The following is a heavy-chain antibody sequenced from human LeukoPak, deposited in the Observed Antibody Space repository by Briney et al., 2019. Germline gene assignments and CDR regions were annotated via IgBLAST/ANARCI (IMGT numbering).Heavy chain of an antibody. Sequence: PSETLSLTCTVSGGSIRSHYWSWIRQPPGKGLEGVGYIYYSGSTNYNPSLTRRVTIAVDTSKNQFSLNLSSVTAAATAVYYCARQYSSSWDFDYWGQGTLVTVSS. J-gene: IGHJ4*02. V-gene: IGHV4-59*08. CDR2: IYYSGST. CDR1: GGSIRSHY. D-gene: IGHD6-13*01. CDR3: ARQYSSSWDFDY.